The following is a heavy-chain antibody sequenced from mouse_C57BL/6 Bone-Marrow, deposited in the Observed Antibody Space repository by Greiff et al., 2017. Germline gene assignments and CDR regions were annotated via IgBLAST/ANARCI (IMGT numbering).Heavy chain of an antibody. CDR2: IYPGSGNS. V-gene: IGHV1-76*01. D-gene: IGHD3-1*01. J-gene: IGHJ2*01. CDR3: ARRGFFDY. CDR1: GYTFTDYY. Sequence: QVQLQQSGAELVRPGASVKLSCKASGYTFTDYYINWVKQRPGQGLEWIARIYPGSGNSYYNEKFKGKATLTAEKSSSTAYMQLSSLTSEDSAVSFCARRGFFDYWGQGTTLTVSS.